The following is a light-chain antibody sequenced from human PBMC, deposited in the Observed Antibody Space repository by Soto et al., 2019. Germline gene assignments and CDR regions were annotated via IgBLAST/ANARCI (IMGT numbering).Light chain of an antibody. CDR2: DAS. CDR1: QTIGNW. Sequence: DIQMTQSPSTLSASVGDRVTISCRASQTIGNWLAWYQQKGSEAPKLLIYDASSLQSGVPSRFSGSGSGTEFTLTISSLQTDDFATYYCQQYSTYPWTFGQGTKVDIK. CDR3: QQYSTYPWT. V-gene: IGKV1-5*01. J-gene: IGKJ1*01.